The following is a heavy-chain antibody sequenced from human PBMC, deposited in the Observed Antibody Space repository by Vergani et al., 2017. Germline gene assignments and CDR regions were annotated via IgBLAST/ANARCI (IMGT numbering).Heavy chain of an antibody. CDR3: ARGWAAAGGTMYYFDY. CDR1: GGSFSGYY. CDR2: INHSGST. Sequence: QVQLQQWGAGLLKPSETLSLTCAVYGGSFSGYYWSWIRQPPGKGLEWIGEINHSGSTNYNPSLKSRVTISVDTSKNQFSLKLSSVTAADTAVYYCARGWAAAGGTMYYFDYWGQGTLVTVSS. J-gene: IGHJ4*02. D-gene: IGHD6-13*01. V-gene: IGHV4-34*01.